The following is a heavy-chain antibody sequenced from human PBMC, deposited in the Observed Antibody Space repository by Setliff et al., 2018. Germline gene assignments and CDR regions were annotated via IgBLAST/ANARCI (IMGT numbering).Heavy chain of an antibody. V-gene: IGHV4-61*05. CDR1: GGSISSSSYY. Sequence: PSETLSLTCTVSGGSISSSSYYWGWIRQPPGKGLEWIGYIYYSGSTNYNPSLKSRVTISVDTSKNQFSLKLSSVTAADTAVYYCARASLGYDFWSGYYSPELWLDPWGQGTLVTVSS. CDR3: ARASLGYDFWSGYYSPELWLDP. J-gene: IGHJ5*02. CDR2: IYYSGST. D-gene: IGHD3-3*01.